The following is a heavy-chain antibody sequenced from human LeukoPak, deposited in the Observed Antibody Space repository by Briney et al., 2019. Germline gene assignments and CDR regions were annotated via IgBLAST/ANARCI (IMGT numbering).Heavy chain of an antibody. J-gene: IGHJ4*02. Sequence: ASVKVSCKASGYTFTSYDINWVRQATGQGLEWMGWMNPNSGNTGYAQKFQGRVTMTRNTSISTAYMELSSLRSEDTAVYYCARGGYDSSGSGYYFDYWGRGTLVTVSS. D-gene: IGHD3-22*01. CDR2: MNPNSGNT. CDR1: GYTFTSYD. CDR3: ARGGYDSSGSGYYFDY. V-gene: IGHV1-8*01.